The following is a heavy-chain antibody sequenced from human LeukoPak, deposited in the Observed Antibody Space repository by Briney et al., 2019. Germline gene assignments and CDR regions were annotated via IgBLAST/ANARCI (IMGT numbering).Heavy chain of an antibody. V-gene: IGHV3-30*02. CDR3: AKDHSSSWPAYYYYYMDV. D-gene: IGHD6-13*01. Sequence: PGGSLRLSCAASGFTFSSYGMHWVRQAPGKGLEWVAFIRYDGSNKYYADSVKGRFTISRDNSKNTLYLQMNSLRAEDTAVYYCAKDHSSSWPAYYYYYMDVWGKGTTVTISS. CDR2: IRYDGSNK. CDR1: GFTFSSYG. J-gene: IGHJ6*03.